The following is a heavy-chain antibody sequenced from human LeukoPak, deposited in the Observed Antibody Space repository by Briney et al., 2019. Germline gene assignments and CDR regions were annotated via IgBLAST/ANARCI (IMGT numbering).Heavy chain of an antibody. D-gene: IGHD6-13*01. CDR2: IYYSGST. CDR3: ARRGSSWYPPDY. CDR1: GGSSSSYY. J-gene: IGHJ4*02. Sequence: SETLSLTCTVSGGSSSSYYWSWIRQPPGKGLEWIGYIYYSGSTNYNPSLKSRVTLSVDTSKNQVSLKVTSVTAADTAVYYCARRGSSWYPPDYWGQGTLVTVSS. V-gene: IGHV4-59*01.